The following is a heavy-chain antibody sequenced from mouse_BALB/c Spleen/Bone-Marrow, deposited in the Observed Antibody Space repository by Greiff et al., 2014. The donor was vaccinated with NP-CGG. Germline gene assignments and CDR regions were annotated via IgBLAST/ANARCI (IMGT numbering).Heavy chain of an antibody. Sequence: VHLVESGPGLVAPSQSLSITCTVSGFPLTSYGVHWVRQPPGKGLEWLGVIWAGGSTNYNSALMSRLSISKDNSKSQVFLKMNSLQTDDTAMYYCARDRGPPYWGQGTLVTVSA. CDR2: IWAGGST. V-gene: IGHV2-9*02. CDR3: ARDRGPPY. D-gene: IGHD3-1*01. CDR1: GFPLTSYG. J-gene: IGHJ3*01.